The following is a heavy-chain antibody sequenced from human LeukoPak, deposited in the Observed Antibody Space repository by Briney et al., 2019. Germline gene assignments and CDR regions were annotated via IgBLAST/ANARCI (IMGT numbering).Heavy chain of an antibody. V-gene: IGHV1-18*01. CDR2: INTYNGNI. Sequence: ASVKVSCKASGYTFTSYGISWVRQAPGQGLEWMGWINTYNGNINYAQKLQGRVTITRDTSASTAYMELSSLRSEDTAVYYCALEGYSSSWYWYFDYWGQGTLVTVSS. D-gene: IGHD6-13*01. J-gene: IGHJ4*02. CDR3: ALEGYSSSWYWYFDY. CDR1: GYTFTSYG.